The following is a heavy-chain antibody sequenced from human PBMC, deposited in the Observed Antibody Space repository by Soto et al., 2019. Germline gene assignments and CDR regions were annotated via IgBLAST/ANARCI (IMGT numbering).Heavy chain of an antibody. Sequence: EVQLLESGGGSVQPGGSLRLLCEASGFTFSSHVMNWVRQAPGKGLEWVSVINPTGGGLFYADSVRGRFTISRDNSKNTLYLQMDRLRVEDAAMYYCVKDRPTVVTPDYFFDLWGRCTLVTLSS. CDR3: VKDRPTVVTPDYFFDL. D-gene: IGHD4-17*01. CDR2: INPTGGGL. CDR1: GFTFSSHV. V-gene: IGHV3-23*01. J-gene: IGHJ2*01.